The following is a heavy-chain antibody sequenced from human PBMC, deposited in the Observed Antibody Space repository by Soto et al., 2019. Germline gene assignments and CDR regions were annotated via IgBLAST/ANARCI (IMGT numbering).Heavy chain of an antibody. D-gene: IGHD2-21*01. CDR1: GGSISTSRSY. CDR3: ARQPTTGDTDLWFDP. CDR2: IFYSGTT. V-gene: IGHV4-39*01. Sequence: QLQLLESGPGLVKASETLSLTCNVSGGSISTSRSYWAWIRQPPGKGLEWLANIFYSGTTYYNPSLASRSTVTVDTAKNEFSLKSRSVTAADTAVYYCARQPTTGDTDLWFDPCGQGTLVTVSS. J-gene: IGHJ5*02.